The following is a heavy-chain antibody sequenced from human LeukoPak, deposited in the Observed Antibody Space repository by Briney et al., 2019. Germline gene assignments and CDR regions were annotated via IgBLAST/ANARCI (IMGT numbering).Heavy chain of an antibody. J-gene: IGHJ5*02. Sequence: GGSLRLSCAASGFTFSDYYKSWIRQAPGKGLEWVSYISSSGSTIYYADSVKGRFTISRDNAKNSLYLQMNSLRAEDTAVYYCARDWSSGGRDGYNYDWFDPWGQGTLVTVSS. CDR1: GFTFSDYY. D-gene: IGHD5-24*01. CDR2: ISSSGSTI. V-gene: IGHV3-11*01. CDR3: ARDWSSGGRDGYNYDWFDP.